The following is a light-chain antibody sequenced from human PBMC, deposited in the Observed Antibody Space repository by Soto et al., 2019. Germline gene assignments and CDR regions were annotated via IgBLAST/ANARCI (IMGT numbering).Light chain of an antibody. Sequence: DIQMTQSPSSLSASVGDRVIITCRASRSINTYLNWYQQKPGKAPKVLIYAASTLQTGVPSRFSGSGSGTDFTLTISSLQPEDFATYYCQHSYTTPRTFGGGTKVEIK. V-gene: IGKV1-39*01. CDR2: AAS. J-gene: IGKJ4*01. CDR1: RSINTY. CDR3: QHSYTTPRT.